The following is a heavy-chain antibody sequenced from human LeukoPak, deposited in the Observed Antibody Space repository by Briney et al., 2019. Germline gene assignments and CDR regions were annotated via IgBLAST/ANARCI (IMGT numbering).Heavy chain of an antibody. CDR2: INPSAGST. J-gene: IGHJ3*02. CDR3: ARCRPTTWELLCQGAIDI. Sequence: PGASVKVSCKASGYTFTSYYMHWLRQAPGQGLEWMGVINPSAGSTIYAQKFQGRVTVTRDMSTSTVYMQLSSLRSEDTAVYYCARCRPTTWELLCQGAIDIWGQGTMVTVSS. CDR1: GYTFTSYY. D-gene: IGHD1-26*01. V-gene: IGHV1-46*01.